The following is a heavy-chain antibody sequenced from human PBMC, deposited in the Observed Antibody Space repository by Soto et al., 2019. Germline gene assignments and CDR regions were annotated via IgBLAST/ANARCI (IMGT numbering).Heavy chain of an antibody. CDR3: AKDKGEGQLSRPFDY. Sequence: GGSLRLSCAASGFTFDDYAMHWVRQAPGKGLEWVSGISWNSGSIGYADSVKGRFTISRDNAKNSLYLQMNSLRAEDTALYYCAKDKGEGQLSRPFDYWGQGTLVTVSS. CDR2: ISWNSGSI. CDR1: GFTFDDYA. V-gene: IGHV3-9*01. D-gene: IGHD6-6*01. J-gene: IGHJ4*02.